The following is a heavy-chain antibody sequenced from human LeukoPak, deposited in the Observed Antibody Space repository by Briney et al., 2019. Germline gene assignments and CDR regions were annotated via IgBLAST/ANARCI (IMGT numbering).Heavy chain of an antibody. Sequence: PGGSLRLSCAASGFTVSSNYMSWVRQAPGKGLEWVSVIYSGGATYYTDSVKGRFTISRDNSKNTLYLQMNSLRVEDTAVYYCAKDQTYYYDNTGYYWGQGTLVTVSS. V-gene: IGHV3-53*01. J-gene: IGHJ4*02. D-gene: IGHD3-22*01. CDR1: GFTVSSNY. CDR2: IYSGGAT. CDR3: AKDQTYYYDNTGYY.